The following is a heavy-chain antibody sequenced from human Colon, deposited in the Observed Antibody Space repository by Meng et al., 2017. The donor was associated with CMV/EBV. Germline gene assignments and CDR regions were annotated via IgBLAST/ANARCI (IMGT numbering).Heavy chain of an antibody. CDR1: GYTFPAYS. D-gene: IGHD3-10*01. Sequence: CRASGYTFPAYSLRWVRQAPGQGLEWMGRISPGSGGTNYGLEFQSRVTMTRDTSISTAYMELSWLRSDGTALYFCASELRDGDYIDFWGPGTLVTVSS. J-gene: IGHJ4*02. V-gene: IGHV1-2*06. CDR3: ASELRDGDYIDF. CDR2: ISPGSGGT.